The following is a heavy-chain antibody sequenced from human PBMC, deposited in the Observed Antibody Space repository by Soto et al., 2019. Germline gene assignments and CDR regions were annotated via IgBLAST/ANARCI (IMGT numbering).Heavy chain of an antibody. J-gene: IGHJ5*02. CDR3: RKYGQQTYFDP. Sequence: SLRLSCVVSGFRFEDHAMHWVRQAPGKGPEWVSGISWDSDTIDYADSVKGRFTVSRDNAKNSLYLQMNSLRPEDTAFYYCRKYGQQTYFDPWCQGTLVTVSS. CDR2: ISWDSDTI. V-gene: IGHV3-9*01. CDR1: GFRFEDHA.